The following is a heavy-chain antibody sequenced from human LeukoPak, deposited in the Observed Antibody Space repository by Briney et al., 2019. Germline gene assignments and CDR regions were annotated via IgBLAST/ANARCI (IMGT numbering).Heavy chain of an antibody. Sequence: GESLKISCKGSGYSFTSYWVGWVRQMPGKGLEWMGITYPGDSDTRYSPSFQGQVTISADNSINTAYLQWSSLKASDTAMYYCAREPDSSGYSFDYWGQGTLVTVSS. CDR1: GYSFTSYW. J-gene: IGHJ4*02. CDR3: AREPDSSGYSFDY. CDR2: TYPGDSDT. V-gene: IGHV5-51*01. D-gene: IGHD3-22*01.